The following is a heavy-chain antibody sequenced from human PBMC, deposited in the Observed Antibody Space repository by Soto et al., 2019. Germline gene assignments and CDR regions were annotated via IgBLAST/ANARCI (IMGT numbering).Heavy chain of an antibody. CDR3: XXXXXVXGSWCAFDI. CDR1: GGSISSYY. D-gene: IGHD3-16*01. V-gene: IGHV4-59*01. CDR2: IYYSGST. Sequence: QVQLQESGPGLVKPSETLSLTCTVSGGSISSYYWSWIRQPPGKGLEWIGYIYYSGSTNYNPSLKSRVTISVDTSKNQXXXXXXXXXXAXXXXXXXXXXXXVXGSWCAFDIWGQGTMVTVSS. J-gene: IGHJ3*02.